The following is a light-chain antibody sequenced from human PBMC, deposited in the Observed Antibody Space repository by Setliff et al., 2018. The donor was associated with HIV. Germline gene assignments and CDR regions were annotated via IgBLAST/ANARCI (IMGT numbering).Light chain of an antibody. Sequence: SVLTQSPSASGTPGQGVTISCSGSTSNIGHNTVNWYQQLPGTAPKLLIHSNIERPSGVPERFSGSKSGTSASLAISGLQPEDEAYYYCAAWDDSLKGWVFGGGTK. CDR2: SNI. CDR3: AAWDDSLKGWV. V-gene: IGLV1-44*01. CDR1: TSNIGHNT. J-gene: IGLJ3*02.